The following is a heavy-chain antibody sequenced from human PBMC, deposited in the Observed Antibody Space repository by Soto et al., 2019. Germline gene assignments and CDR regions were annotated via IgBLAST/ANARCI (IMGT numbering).Heavy chain of an antibody. CDR2: ISSSSSTI. D-gene: IGHD1-26*01. CDR1: GFTFSRYS. J-gene: IGHJ5*02. V-gene: IGHV3-48*02. CDR3: ARVNLGGPFHWFAP. Sequence: HPGGSLRLSCAASGFTFSRYSMNWVRQAPGKGLEWVSYISSSSSTIYYADSVKGRFTISRDNAKNSLYLQMNSLRDEDTAVYYCARVNLGGPFHWFAPWGQGTLVTVPS.